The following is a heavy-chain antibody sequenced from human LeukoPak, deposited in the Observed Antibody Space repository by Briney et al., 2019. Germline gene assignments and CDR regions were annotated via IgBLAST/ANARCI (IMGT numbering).Heavy chain of an antibody. Sequence: QAGGSLRLSCAGSGFLFSSYVMHWVRQAPGKGLEWVAAISHDETYKYYADSLRGRVTISRDNSKNTLYLQMHSLRADDTAIYYCSRDRDWLLYDYWGQGTLVTVSS. CDR3: SRDRDWLLYDY. J-gene: IGHJ4*02. CDR2: ISHDETYK. V-gene: IGHV3-33*01. D-gene: IGHD3-9*01. CDR1: GFLFSSYV.